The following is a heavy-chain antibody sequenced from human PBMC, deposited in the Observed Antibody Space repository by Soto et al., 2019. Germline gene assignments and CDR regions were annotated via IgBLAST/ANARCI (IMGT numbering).Heavy chain of an antibody. CDR3: ARAPYYYGSGSYLPHYYYGMDV. V-gene: IGHV4-34*01. J-gene: IGHJ6*02. Sequence: PSETLSLTCAVYGGTFSSYYLSWIRQPPGKGLEWIGEINHSGSTNYNPSPKSRVTISVDTSKIQFYLKLSSVTAADTAVYYWARAPYYYGSGSYLPHYYYGMDVWGQGTTVTVSS. CDR2: INHSGST. CDR1: GGTFSSYY. D-gene: IGHD3-10*01.